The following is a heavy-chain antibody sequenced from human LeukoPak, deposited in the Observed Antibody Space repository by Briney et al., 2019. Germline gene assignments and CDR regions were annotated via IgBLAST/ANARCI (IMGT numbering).Heavy chain of an antibody. Sequence: ASVKVSCMASGYTFTSYGISWVRQAPGQGLEWMGWISAYNGNTNYAQKLQGRVTMTTDTSTSTAYMELRSLRSDDTAVYYCARVVFWSGQRSNYYGMDVWGQGTTVTVSS. D-gene: IGHD3-3*01. CDR3: ARVVFWSGQRSNYYGMDV. CDR2: ISAYNGNT. V-gene: IGHV1-18*01. J-gene: IGHJ6*02. CDR1: GYTFTSYG.